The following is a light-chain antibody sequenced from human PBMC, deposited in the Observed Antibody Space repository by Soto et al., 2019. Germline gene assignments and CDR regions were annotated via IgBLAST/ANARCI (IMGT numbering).Light chain of an antibody. V-gene: IGKV3D-20*01. CDR3: QQYGSSPWT. CDR1: QSVSTNY. Sequence: EIVLTQFPATLSLSPWKRATLSCGTSQSVSTNYLAWYQQKSGQPPRLLIYDASTRATGIPDRFSGSGSGTDFTLTISRLEPEDFAVYYCQQYGSSPWTFGQGTKVDIK. J-gene: IGKJ1*01. CDR2: DAS.